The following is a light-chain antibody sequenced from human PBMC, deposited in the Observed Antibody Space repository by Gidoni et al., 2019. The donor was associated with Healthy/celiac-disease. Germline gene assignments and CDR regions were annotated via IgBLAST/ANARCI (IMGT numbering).Light chain of an antibody. CDR2: GAS. Sequence: EIVMTQSPATLSVSPGERATLSCRASQSVSSNLAWYQQKPGQAPRLLIYGASTTATVHPAWFSGSWSGTEFPLIISLLSYEDSAFYYCQHYNYWPSTFGPGTKVEIK. J-gene: IGKJ3*01. V-gene: IGKV3-15*01. CDR1: QSVSSN. CDR3: QHYNYWPST.